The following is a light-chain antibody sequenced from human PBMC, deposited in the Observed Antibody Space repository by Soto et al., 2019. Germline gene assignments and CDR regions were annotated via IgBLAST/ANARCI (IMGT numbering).Light chain of an antibody. CDR1: QSVSSSY. CDR2: AAS. V-gene: IGKV3-20*01. CDR3: QQYGRSPWT. J-gene: IGKJ1*01. Sequence: EIVLTQSPGTLSLSPGERATLSCRASQSVSSSYLAWYQQKPGQAPRLLMYAASIRASGIPDRFSGRGSGTDSILTISRLEPEDSAVYYCQQYGRSPWTFGQGTKVEIK.